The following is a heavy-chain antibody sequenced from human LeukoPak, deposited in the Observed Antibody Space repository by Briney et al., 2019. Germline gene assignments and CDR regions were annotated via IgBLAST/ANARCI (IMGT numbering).Heavy chain of an antibody. Sequence: SGGSLRLSCAASGFTFRNYGLSWVRQAPGKGLEWVSYVSGAGGNVNYADSVKGRFIISRDNGKNSLYLQMSSLRAEDTAVYYCAIWMGNNADFTGPIDYWGQGTLVTVSS. J-gene: IGHJ4*02. V-gene: IGHV3-48*01. CDR2: VSGAGGNV. CDR1: GFTFRNYG. D-gene: IGHD2-2*03. CDR3: AIWMGNNADFTGPIDY.